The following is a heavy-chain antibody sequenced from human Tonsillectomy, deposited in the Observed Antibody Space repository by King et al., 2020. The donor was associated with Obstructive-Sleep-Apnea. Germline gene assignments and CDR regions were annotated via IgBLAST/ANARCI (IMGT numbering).Heavy chain of an antibody. CDR1: AYSFASFW. J-gene: IGHJ3*02. V-gene: IGHV5-51*01. D-gene: IGHD3-10*01. CDR2: IYPGDSDT. Sequence: VQLVESGAEVKRAGESLKISCRGSAYSFASFWIGWLRQMPGKGLEWMGIIYPGDSDTRYSPSFQGQVTISADKSINPAYLQGNSLGASETAMFYLARRHYFASGQDAFDIWGQGTMVTVSS. CDR3: ARRHYFASGQDAFDI.